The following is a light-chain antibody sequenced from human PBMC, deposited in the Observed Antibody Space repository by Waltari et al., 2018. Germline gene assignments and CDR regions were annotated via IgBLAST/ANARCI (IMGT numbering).Light chain of an antibody. Sequence: QSVLTQPPSVSGAPGQRVTISCIWDSPNIGAGYDVQWYQQLPGTAPKLLIYGDTSRPSGVPDRFSASKSGTSVSLAITGLQPEDEAHYYCQSYDTNLRDWVFGGGTKLTVL. J-gene: IGLJ3*02. CDR3: QSYDTNLRDWV. CDR2: GDT. V-gene: IGLV1-40*01. CDR1: SPNIGAGYD.